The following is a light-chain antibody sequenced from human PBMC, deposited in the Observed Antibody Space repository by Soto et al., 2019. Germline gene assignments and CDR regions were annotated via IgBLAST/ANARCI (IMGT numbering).Light chain of an antibody. CDR3: QQLNSYVFA. CDR1: QDVSRY. CDR2: AAS. V-gene: IGKV1-9*01. Sequence: DIPLTQSPSFLSASVGDRVTITCRASQDVSRYLAWYQQKPGKAPNLLIYAASTLRSGVPSRFSGCGSETEFTLTISSLQPEDFATYYCQQLNSYVFAFGPGTKVDIK. J-gene: IGKJ3*01.